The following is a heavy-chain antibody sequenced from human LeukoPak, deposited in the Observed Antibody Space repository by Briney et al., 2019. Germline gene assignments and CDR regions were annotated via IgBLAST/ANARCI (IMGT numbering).Heavy chain of an antibody. D-gene: IGHD3-10*01. CDR2: IYYSGST. CDR3: ARVRYYYGSGSYYTRWFDP. Sequence: SETLSLTCAVYGGSFSGYYWSWIRQPPGKGLEWIGYIYYSGSTNYNPSLKSRVTISVDTSKNQFSLKLSSVTAADTAVYYCARVRYYYGSGSYYTRWFDPWGQGTLVTVSS. V-gene: IGHV4-59*01. J-gene: IGHJ5*02. CDR1: GGSFSGYY.